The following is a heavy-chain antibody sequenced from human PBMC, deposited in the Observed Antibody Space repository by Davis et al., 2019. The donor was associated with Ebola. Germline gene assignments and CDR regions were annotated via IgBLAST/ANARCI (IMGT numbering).Heavy chain of an antibody. D-gene: IGHD6-13*01. V-gene: IGHV5-51*01. CDR3: ARREGSNWHHFDA. Sequence: GESLKISCKGSGYSFTSYWIGWVRQMPGKGLEWMGIIYPGDSDTRYSPSFQGQVTISADKSISTAYLQLHSLRASNTGLYFCARREGSNWHHFDAWGQGTQVTVSS. CDR2: IYPGDSDT. CDR1: GYSFTSYW. J-gene: IGHJ4*02.